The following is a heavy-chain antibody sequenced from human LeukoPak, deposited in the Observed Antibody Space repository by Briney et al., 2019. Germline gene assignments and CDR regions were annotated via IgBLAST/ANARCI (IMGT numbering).Heavy chain of an antibody. V-gene: IGHV3-23*01. CDR3: AKGDYYGSGSTFKNGMDV. CDR2: ISGSGGST. CDR1: GFTFSSYA. Sequence: GGSLRLSCAASGFTFSSYAMSWVRQAPGKGLEWVSAISGSGGSTYYADSVKGRFTISRDNSKNTLYLQMNSLRAEDTAVYYCAKGDYYGSGSTFKNGMDVWGQGTTVTVSS. D-gene: IGHD3-10*01. J-gene: IGHJ6*02.